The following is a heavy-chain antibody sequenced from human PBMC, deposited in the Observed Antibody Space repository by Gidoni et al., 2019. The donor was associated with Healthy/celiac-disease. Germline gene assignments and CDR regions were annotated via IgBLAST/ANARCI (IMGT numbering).Heavy chain of an antibody. Sequence: EVQPAQSGGGLVTPGRSPRLSCAASGSTFSSYSMDLVRQGPGKGLEWLSSISSSSGYIYYADSVKGRCTISRDNAKNSLYLQMSSLRAEDTAVDYCARYGVRWYFDLWGRGTLVTVSS. D-gene: IGHD4-17*01. CDR1: GSTFSSYS. CDR3: ARYGVRWYFDL. J-gene: IGHJ2*01. V-gene: IGHV3-21*01. CDR2: ISSSSGYI.